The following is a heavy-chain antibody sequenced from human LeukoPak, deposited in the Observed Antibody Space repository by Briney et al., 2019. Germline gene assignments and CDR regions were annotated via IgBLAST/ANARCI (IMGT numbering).Heavy chain of an antibody. D-gene: IGHD2-2*01. V-gene: IGHV4-59*01. Sequence: PSETLSLTCTVSGGSISSYYWSWIRQPPGKGLEWIGYIYYSGSTDYNPSLKSRVTISVDTSKNQFSLKLSSVTAADTAVYYCARGEGGYQLLLSWGQGTLVTVSS. CDR1: GGSISSYY. J-gene: IGHJ4*02. CDR2: IYYSGST. CDR3: ARGEGGYQLLLS.